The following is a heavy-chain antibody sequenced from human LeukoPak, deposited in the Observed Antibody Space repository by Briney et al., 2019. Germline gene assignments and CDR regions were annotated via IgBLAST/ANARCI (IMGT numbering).Heavy chain of an antibody. CDR1: GFTFSSYS. CDR2: ISSSSSYI. J-gene: IGHJ5*02. D-gene: IGHD1-1*01. V-gene: IGHV3-21*01. CDR3: ARQTGIAELERRFPGWFDP. Sequence: GGSLRLSCAASGFTFSSYSMNWVRQAPGKGLEWVSSISSSSSYIYYADSVKGRFTISIDNAKNSLYLQMNSLRAEDTAVYYCARQTGIAELERRFPGWFDPWGQGTLVTVSS.